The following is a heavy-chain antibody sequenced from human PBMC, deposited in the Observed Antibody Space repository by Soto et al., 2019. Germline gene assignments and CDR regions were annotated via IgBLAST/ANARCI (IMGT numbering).Heavy chain of an antibody. CDR2: IYSSGST. J-gene: IGHJ6*02. CDR1: GGSISNYY. CDR3: ARYYPYFPVTSSGGMDV. D-gene: IGHD4-17*01. Sequence: PSETLSLTCTVSGGSISNYYWSWIRQPPGKGLEWIGYIYSSGSTNYNPSLKSRVTISIDTSKNQFSLKLRSVSAADTAVYYCARYYPYFPVTSSGGMDVWGQGATVTVSS. V-gene: IGHV4-59*01.